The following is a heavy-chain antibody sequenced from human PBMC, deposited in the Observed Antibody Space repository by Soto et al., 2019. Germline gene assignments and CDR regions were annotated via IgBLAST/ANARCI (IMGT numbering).Heavy chain of an antibody. Sequence: QVQLVQSGAEVKKPGSSVKVSCKASGGTFSSYAISWVRQAPGQGLEWMGGIIPICGTANYAQKFQGRVTINADESTSKAYRELSSLRSEDTAVYYCARGGIAVERGWFDYWGQGTLVTVSS. CDR2: IIPICGTA. D-gene: IGHD6-19*01. CDR3: ARGGIAVERGWFDY. J-gene: IGHJ4*02. V-gene: IGHV1-69*12. CDR1: GGTFSSYA.